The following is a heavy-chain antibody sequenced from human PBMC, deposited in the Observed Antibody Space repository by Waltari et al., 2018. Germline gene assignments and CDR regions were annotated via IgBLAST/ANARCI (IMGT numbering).Heavy chain of an antibody. CDR1: GCSISGFY. V-gene: IGHV4-59*01. D-gene: IGHD2-21*02. Sequence: QVQLQEPGPSLLKPSETLSLICTVSGCSISGFYWSWVRQPPGKGLDWIGYIYYTGSTNFNPSLKSRVTMSVDTSKNQFSLKLSSVTAADTAFYYCARGGGGDWEWFDPWGQGTLVTVSS. CDR3: ARGGGGDWEWFDP. J-gene: IGHJ5*02. CDR2: IYYTGST.